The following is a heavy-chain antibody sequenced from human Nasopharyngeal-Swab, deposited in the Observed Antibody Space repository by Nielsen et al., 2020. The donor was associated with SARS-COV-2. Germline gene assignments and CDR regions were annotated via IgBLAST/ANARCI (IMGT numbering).Heavy chain of an antibody. CDR2: FSGSGGTT. Sequence: GESLKISCAASGFTFSSYSMNWVRQAPGKGLEWVSSFSGSGGTTYYTDAVKGRFTISRDNSKNTLYLQMNSLRAEDTAVYYCAKDLSYDSSGYYDYWGQGTLVTVSS. CDR3: AKDLSYDSSGYYDY. D-gene: IGHD3-22*01. J-gene: IGHJ4*02. CDR1: GFTFSSYS. V-gene: IGHV3-23*01.